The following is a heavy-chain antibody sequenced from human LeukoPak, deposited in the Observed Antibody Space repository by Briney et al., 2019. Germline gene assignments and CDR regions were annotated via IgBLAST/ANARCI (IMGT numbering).Heavy chain of an antibody. Sequence: PGGSLRLSCAASGFTFSSSAMSWVRQAPGKGLEWVSHISSRGTITYYADSVKGRFTISRDNAKNSLCLQMNSLRAEDTAVYYCARTAYYYDSSGYDDAFDIWGQGTMVTVSS. CDR3: ARTAYYYDSSGYDDAFDI. CDR2: ISSRGTIT. V-gene: IGHV3-48*04. D-gene: IGHD3-22*01. J-gene: IGHJ3*02. CDR1: GFTFSSSA.